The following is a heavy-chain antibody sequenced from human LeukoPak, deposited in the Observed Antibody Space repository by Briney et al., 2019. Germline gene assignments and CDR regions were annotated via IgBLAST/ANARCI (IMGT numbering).Heavy chain of an antibody. J-gene: IGHJ4*02. V-gene: IGHV3-21*01. CDR2: ISGSSYYI. CDR1: GFTFSSYT. CDR3: ANLNLIPGEDYFDY. Sequence: GGSLRLSCVASGFTFSSYTMNWVRQTPGKGLEWVSSISGSSYYIYYADSVRGRFTISRDNAENSVYLQMNSLRAEDTAVYYCANLNLIPGEDYFDYWGQGTLVSVSS. D-gene: IGHD2-21*01.